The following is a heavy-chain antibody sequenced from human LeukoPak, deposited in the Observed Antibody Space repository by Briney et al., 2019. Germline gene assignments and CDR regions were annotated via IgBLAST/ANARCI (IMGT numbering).Heavy chain of an antibody. Sequence: GGSLRLSCAASGFTFSSYAMHWVRQAPGKGLEWVASISYDGNNKYYADSVKGRFTTSRDNSKNTLYLQMNSLRPEDTAVYYCASESSSGWLFFDYWGQGTLVTVSS. D-gene: IGHD6-19*01. V-gene: IGHV3-30-3*01. CDR3: ASESSSGWLFFDY. CDR2: ISYDGNNK. CDR1: GFTFSSYA. J-gene: IGHJ4*02.